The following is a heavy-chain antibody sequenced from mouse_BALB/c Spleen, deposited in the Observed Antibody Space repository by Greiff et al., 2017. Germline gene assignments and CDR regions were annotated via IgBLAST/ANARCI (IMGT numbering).Heavy chain of an antibody. CDR2: ISYSGST. J-gene: IGHJ3*01. Sequence: EVKLVESGPSLVKPSQTLSLTCSVTGDSITSGYWNWIRKFPGNKLEYMGYISYSGSTYYNPSLKSRISITRDTSKNQYYLQLNSVTTEDTATYYCARGDYGSSYGFAYWGQGTLVTVSA. V-gene: IGHV3-8*02. D-gene: IGHD1-1*01. CDR3: ARGDYGSSYGFAY. CDR1: GDSITSGY.